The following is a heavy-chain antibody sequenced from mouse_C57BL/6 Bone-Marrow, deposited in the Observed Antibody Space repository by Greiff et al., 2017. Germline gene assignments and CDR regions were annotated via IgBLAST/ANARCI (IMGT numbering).Heavy chain of an antibody. CDR1: GYTFTSYW. V-gene: IGHV1-50*01. J-gene: IGHJ3*01. CDR3: AREGVGPWFAY. D-gene: IGHD3-1*01. Sequence: VQLQQPGAELVKPGASVKLSCKASGYTFTSYWMQWVKQRPGQGLEWIGEIDPSDRYTNYNQKFKGKATLTVDTSSSTAYMQLSSLTSENYAVYYGAREGVGPWFAYWGQGTLVTVSA. CDR2: IDPSDRYT.